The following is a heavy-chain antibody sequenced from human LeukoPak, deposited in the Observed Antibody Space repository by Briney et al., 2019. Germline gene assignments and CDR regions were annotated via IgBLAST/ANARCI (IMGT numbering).Heavy chain of an antibody. V-gene: IGHV4-39*01. Sequence: SETLSLTCTVSGGSISSSSFYWGWIRQPPGKGLEWIGNINYSGTTYYTPSLNSRVTISVDTSKNQFSLKLRSVTAADTAVYYCARLRGDSLLGLTRYYFDYWGLGTLVTVCS. D-gene: IGHD2-21*02. J-gene: IGHJ4*02. CDR1: GGSISSSSFY. CDR3: ARLRGDSLLGLTRYYFDY. CDR2: INYSGTT.